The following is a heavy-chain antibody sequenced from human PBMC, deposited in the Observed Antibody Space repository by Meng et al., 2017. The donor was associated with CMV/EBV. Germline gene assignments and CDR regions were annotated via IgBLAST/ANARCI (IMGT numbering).Heavy chain of an antibody. Sequence: GGPLRLSCAASGFTFSSYEMNWVRQAPGKGLEWVSYISSSGSTIYYADSVKGRFTISRDNAKNSLYLQMNSLRAEDTAVYYCARRNTVTQNDYWGQGTLVTVSS. CDR3: ARRNTVTQNDY. CDR1: GFTFSSYE. CDR2: ISSSGSTI. V-gene: IGHV3-48*03. D-gene: IGHD4-17*01. J-gene: IGHJ4*02.